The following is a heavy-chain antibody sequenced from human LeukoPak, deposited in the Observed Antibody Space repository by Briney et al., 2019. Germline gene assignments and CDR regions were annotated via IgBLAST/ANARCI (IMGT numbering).Heavy chain of an antibody. D-gene: IGHD3-3*01. CDR2: ISSGSEK. J-gene: IGHJ4*02. V-gene: IGHV3-30*04. Sequence: PGGSLRLPCEASGFTFSIFPMHWVRQAPGKGLEWVALISSGSEKYYADSVKGRFTISRDNSKNMLYLQMNSLRADDTAVYYCARDLELSAVYYFDSWGQGTLVIVSS. CDR3: ARDLELSAVYYFDS. CDR1: GFTFSIFP.